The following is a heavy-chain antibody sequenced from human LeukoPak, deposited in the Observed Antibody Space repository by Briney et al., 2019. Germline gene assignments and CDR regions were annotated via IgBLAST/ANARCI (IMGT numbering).Heavy chain of an antibody. CDR1: GGSFSGDY. D-gene: IGHD3-22*01. Sequence: SETLSLTCAVYGGSFSGDYWSWIRQPPGKGLEWIGEINHSGSTNYNPSLKSRVTISVDTSKNQFSLKLSSVTAADTAVYYCARANYYDSSGHQTYYFDYWGQGTLVTVSS. CDR3: ARANYYDSSGHQTYYFDY. V-gene: IGHV4-34*01. J-gene: IGHJ4*02. CDR2: INHSGST.